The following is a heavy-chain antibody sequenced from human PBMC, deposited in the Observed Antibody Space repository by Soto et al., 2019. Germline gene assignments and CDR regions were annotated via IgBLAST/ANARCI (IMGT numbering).Heavy chain of an antibody. V-gene: IGHV5-10-1*01. J-gene: IGHJ6*02. Sequence: PGESLKSSGKGSGYSFTRYWISWVRQMPGKGLEWMGRIDPSDSYTNYSPSFQGHVTISADKSISTAYLQWSNLKASATAMYYCARANWRFGYYDGMDVWGQETTVTVSS. CDR2: IDPSDSYT. D-gene: IGHD3-10*01. CDR1: GYSFTRYW. CDR3: ARANWRFGYYDGMDV.